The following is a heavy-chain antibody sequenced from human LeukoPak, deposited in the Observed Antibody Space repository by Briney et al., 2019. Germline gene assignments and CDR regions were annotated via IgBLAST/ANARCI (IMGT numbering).Heavy chain of an antibody. Sequence: ASVKVSCKASGYTFTSYGISWVRQAPGQGLEWMGWISTYNGDTNYAQKLQGRVTMTTDTSTSTAYMELRSLRSDDTAVYYCARVGPHRKMATTRYHFDYWGQGTLVTVSS. CDR2: ISTYNGDT. CDR1: GYTFTSYG. V-gene: IGHV1-18*01. J-gene: IGHJ4*02. CDR3: ARVGPHRKMATTRYHFDY. D-gene: IGHD5-24*01.